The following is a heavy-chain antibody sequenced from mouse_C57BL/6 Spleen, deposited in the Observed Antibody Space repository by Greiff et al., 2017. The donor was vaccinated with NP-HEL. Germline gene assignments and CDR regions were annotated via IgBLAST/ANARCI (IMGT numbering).Heavy chain of an antibody. CDR2: IDPSDSYT. Sequence: VQLQQPGAELVMPGASVKLSCKASGYTFTSYWMHWVKQRPGQGLEWIGEIDPSDSYTNYNQKFKGKSTLTVDKSSSTAYMQLSSLTSEDSAVYYCARRELNWAWFAYWGQGTLVTVSA. CDR1: GYTFTSYW. J-gene: IGHJ3*01. CDR3: ARRELNWAWFAY. D-gene: IGHD4-1*02. V-gene: IGHV1-69*01.